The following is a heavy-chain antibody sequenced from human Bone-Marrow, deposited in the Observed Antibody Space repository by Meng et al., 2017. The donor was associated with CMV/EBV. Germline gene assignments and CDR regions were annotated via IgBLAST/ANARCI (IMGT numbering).Heavy chain of an antibody. CDR1: GYTFTSYD. J-gene: IGHJ4*02. V-gene: IGHV1-8*03. CDR3: ARDHNWGPDH. D-gene: IGHD1-1*01. Sequence: ASVKVSCKASGYTFTSYDINWVRQATGQGLEWMGWMNPNSGNTGYAQKFQGRVTITRNTSISTAYMELIGLTSDDTAVYYCARDHNWGPDHWGQGTLVTVSS. CDR2: MNPNSGNT.